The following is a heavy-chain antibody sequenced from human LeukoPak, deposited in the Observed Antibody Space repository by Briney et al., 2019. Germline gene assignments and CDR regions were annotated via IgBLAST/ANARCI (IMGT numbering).Heavy chain of an antibody. J-gene: IGHJ4*02. CDR3: AREGTAFDY. CDR1: GYTFTSYY. V-gene: IGHV1-46*01. CDR2: INPSGGST. Sequence: ASVKVSCKASGYTFTSYYMNWVRQAPGQGLEWMGIINPSGGSTSYAQRFQGRVTMTRDMSTSTVYMELSSLRSEDTAVYYCAREGTAFDYWGQGTLVTVSS. D-gene: IGHD3-10*01.